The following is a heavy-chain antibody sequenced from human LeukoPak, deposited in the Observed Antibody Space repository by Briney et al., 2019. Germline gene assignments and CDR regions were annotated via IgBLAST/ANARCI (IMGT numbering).Heavy chain of an antibody. CDR3: AKDRDIVVVPAASVFDY. J-gene: IGHJ4*02. V-gene: IGHV3-30*18. CDR2: ISYDGSNK. Sequence: QPGRSLRLSCAASGFTFSSYGMHWVRQAPGKGLEWVAVISYDGSNKYYADSVKGQFTISRDNSKNTLYLQMNSLRAEDTAVYYCAKDRDIVVVPAASVFDYWGQGTLVTVSS. D-gene: IGHD2-2*01. CDR1: GFTFSSYG.